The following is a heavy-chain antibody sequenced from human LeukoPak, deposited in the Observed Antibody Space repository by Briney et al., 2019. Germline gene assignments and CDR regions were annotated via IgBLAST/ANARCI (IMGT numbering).Heavy chain of an antibody. CDR1: GYTFTGYY. Sequence: ASVKVSCKASGYTFTGYYMHWVRQAPGQGVEWMGWINPNSGGTNYAQKFQGRVTMTRDTSISTAYMELSRLRSDDTAVYYCARREPAYYYDSSGYSYAFDIWGQGTMVTVSS. J-gene: IGHJ3*02. CDR3: ARREPAYYYDSSGYSYAFDI. CDR2: INPNSGGT. D-gene: IGHD3-22*01. V-gene: IGHV1-2*02.